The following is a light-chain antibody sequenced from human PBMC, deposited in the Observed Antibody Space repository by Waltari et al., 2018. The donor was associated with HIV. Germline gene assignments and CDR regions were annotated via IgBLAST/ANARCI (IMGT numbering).Light chain of an antibody. CDR2: DFI. J-gene: IGLJ2*01. CDR3: SSHTTTTTLWV. Sequence: QSALTQPASVSGSPGQSITISCTAASSAVGIFKYVTWYQQHPGKAPKVIIYDFINRPSGVSNRFSDSKSDNTASLTISGLQAEDEADYYCSSHTTTTTLWVFGGGTKLTVL. V-gene: IGLV2-14*03. CDR1: SSAVGIFKY.